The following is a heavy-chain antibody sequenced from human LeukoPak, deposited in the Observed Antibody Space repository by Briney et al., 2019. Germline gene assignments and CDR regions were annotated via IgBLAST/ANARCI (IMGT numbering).Heavy chain of an antibody. J-gene: IGHJ4*02. Sequence: GGSLRLSCAASGFTFSSYAMSWVRQAPGKGLEWVSAISGSGGSTYYADSVKGRFTISRDNSKNTLYLQMNSLKTEDTAVYYCTRPSIWNDVGYWGQGTLVTVSS. V-gene: IGHV3-23*01. D-gene: IGHD1-1*01. CDR1: GFTFSSYA. CDR3: TRPSIWNDVGY. CDR2: ISGSGGST.